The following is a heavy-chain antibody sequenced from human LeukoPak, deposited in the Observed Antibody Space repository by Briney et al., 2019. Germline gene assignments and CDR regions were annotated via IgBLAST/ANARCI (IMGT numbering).Heavy chain of an antibody. J-gene: IGHJ4*02. CDR1: GFTFSSYG. Sequence: GGSLRLSCAASGFTFSSYGMHWVRQAPGKGLEWVAVIWYDGSNKYYADSVKGRFTISRDNSKNTLYLQMNSLRAEDTAVYYRAKASHAGYDSSGEFDYWGQGTLVTVSS. V-gene: IGHV3-33*06. CDR2: IWYDGSNK. CDR3: AKASHAGYDSSGEFDY. D-gene: IGHD3-22*01.